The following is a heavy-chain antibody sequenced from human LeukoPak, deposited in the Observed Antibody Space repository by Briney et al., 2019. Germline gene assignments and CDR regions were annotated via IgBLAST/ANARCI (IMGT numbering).Heavy chain of an antibody. Sequence: ASVKVSCKASGYTFTSYGISWVRQAPGQGLEWMGLISAYNGNTNYAQKLQGRVTMTTDTSTSTAYMELRSLRSDDTAVYYCARLPIDDILTGYYLGYFDYWGQGTLVTVSS. CDR1: GYTFTSYG. CDR2: ISAYNGNT. J-gene: IGHJ4*02. V-gene: IGHV1-18*01. CDR3: ARLPIDDILTGYYLGYFDY. D-gene: IGHD3-9*01.